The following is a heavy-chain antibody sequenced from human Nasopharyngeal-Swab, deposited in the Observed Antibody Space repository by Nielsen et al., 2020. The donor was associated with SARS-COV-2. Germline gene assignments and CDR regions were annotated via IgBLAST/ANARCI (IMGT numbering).Heavy chain of an antibody. V-gene: IGHV4-59*01. CDR1: GGSISSYY. J-gene: IGHJ6*02. CDR3: ARDPALYDILTGFLYYYGMDV. Sequence: CTVSGGSISSYYWSWIRQPPGKGLEWIGYIYYSGSTNYNPSLKSRVTISVDTSKNQFSLKLSSVTAADTAVYYCARDPALYDILTGFLYYYGMDVWGQGTTVTVSS. CDR2: IYYSGST. D-gene: IGHD3-9*01.